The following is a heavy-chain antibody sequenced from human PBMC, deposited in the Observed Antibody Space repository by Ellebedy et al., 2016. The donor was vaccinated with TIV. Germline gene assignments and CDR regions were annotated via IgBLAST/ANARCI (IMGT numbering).Heavy chain of an antibody. D-gene: IGHD3-10*01. V-gene: IGHV3-74*01. CDR2: INPDGSST. J-gene: IGHJ6*02. Sequence: PGGSLRLSCAASGFTFSRHWMHWVRQAPGKGLVWVSRINPDGSSTDYADSVKGRFTISRDNSKNTLYLQMNSLRAEDTAVYYCAKRMKELLWFGAGGMDVWGQGTTVTVSS. CDR1: GFTFSRHW. CDR3: AKRMKELLWFGAGGMDV.